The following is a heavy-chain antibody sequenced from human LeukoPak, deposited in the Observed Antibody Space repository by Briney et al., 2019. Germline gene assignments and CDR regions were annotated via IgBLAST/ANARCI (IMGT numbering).Heavy chain of an antibody. V-gene: IGHV3-30-3*01. CDR3: ARGRSGSGYYFDY. D-gene: IGHD3-10*01. Sequence: GRSLRLSCAASGFTFSSYAMHWVRQAPGKGLEWVAVISYDGSNKYYADSVKGRFTISRDNSKNTLYLQMNSLRAEDTAVYYCARGRSGSGYYFDYWGQGTLFTVSS. J-gene: IGHJ4*02. CDR2: ISYDGSNK. CDR1: GFTFSSYA.